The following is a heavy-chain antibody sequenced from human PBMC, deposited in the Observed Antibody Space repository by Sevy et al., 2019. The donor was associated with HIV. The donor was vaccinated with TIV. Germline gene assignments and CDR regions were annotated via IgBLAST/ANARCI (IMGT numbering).Heavy chain of an antibody. CDR1: GFTFSSFE. J-gene: IGHJ4*02. CDR2: IDIAGSTI. V-gene: IGHV3-48*03. Sequence: GALRLSCVGSGFTFSSFEMNWVRQAPGKGPEWVAYIDIAGSTIYYAESVKGRFTISRDNAKNSLYLRMNGLTADDTAVYYCAREYRGSGSYYEDLWGQGTLVTVSS. CDR3: AREYRGSGSYYEDL. D-gene: IGHD3-10*01.